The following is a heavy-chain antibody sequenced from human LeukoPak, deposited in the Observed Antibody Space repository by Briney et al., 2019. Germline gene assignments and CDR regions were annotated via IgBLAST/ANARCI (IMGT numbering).Heavy chain of an antibody. CDR1: GYSFTSYW. CDR3: ARASPRITGTTASHRSPFDY. CDR2: IYPGDSDT. J-gene: IGHJ4*02. D-gene: IGHD1-7*01. Sequence: GESLKISCKGSGYSFTSYWIGWVRQMPGKGLEWMGIIYPGDSDTRYNPSFQGQVTISADKSISTAYLQWSSLKASDTAMYYCARASPRITGTTASHRSPFDYWGQGTLVTVSS. V-gene: IGHV5-51*01.